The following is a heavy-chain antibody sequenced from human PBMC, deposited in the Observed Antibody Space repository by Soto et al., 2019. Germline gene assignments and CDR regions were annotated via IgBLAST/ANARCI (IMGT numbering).Heavy chain of an antibody. CDR3: ASSVAKYYCYGMDV. J-gene: IGHJ6*02. CDR1: GGTFSSYA. V-gene: IGHV1-69*12. Sequence: QVQLVQSGAEVKKPGSSVKVSCKASGGTFSSYAISWVRQAPGQGLEWMGGIIPIFGTANYAQKFQGRVTITADESTSTDYMELSSLRSEDTAVYYCASSVAKYYCYGMDVWGQGTTVTVSS. D-gene: IGHD5-12*01. CDR2: IIPIFGTA.